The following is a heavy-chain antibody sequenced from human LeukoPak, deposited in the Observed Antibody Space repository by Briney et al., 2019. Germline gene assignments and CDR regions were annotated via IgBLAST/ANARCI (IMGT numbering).Heavy chain of an antibody. Sequence: SETLSLTCTVSGGSISSYYWSWIRQPPGKGLEWIGYIYYSGSTNYNPSLKSRVTISVDTSKSQFSLKLSSVTAADTAVYYCARVGAHEDYWGQGTLVTVSS. CDR1: GGSISSYY. V-gene: IGHV4-59*01. J-gene: IGHJ4*02. CDR3: ARVGAHEDY. CDR2: IYYSGST. D-gene: IGHD3-16*01.